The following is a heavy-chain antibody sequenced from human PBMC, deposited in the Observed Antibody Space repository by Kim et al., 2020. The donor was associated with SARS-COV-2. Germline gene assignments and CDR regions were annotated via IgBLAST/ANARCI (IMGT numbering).Heavy chain of an antibody. Sequence: GGSLRLSCAASGFTFSSYWMSWVRQAPGKGLEWVANIKQDGSEKYYVDSVKGRFTISRYNAKNSLYLQMNSLRAEDTAVYYCARELYDYVWGSYTPLDYWGQGTLVTVSS. J-gene: IGHJ4*02. V-gene: IGHV3-7*01. CDR2: IKQDGSEK. D-gene: IGHD3-16*01. CDR3: ARELYDYVWGSYTPLDY. CDR1: GFTFSSYW.